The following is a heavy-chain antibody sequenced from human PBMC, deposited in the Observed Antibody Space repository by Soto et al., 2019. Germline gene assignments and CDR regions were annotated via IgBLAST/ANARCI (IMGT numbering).Heavy chain of an antibody. CDR3: ARGAPEVYTYGYGAFHF. CDR1: GGTFNTIA. J-gene: IGHJ3*01. CDR2: IIPLFGAG. D-gene: IGHD5-18*01. V-gene: IGHV1-69*01. Sequence: QVQLVQSGAEMKKPGSSVKISCKTSGGTFNTIALSWVRQAPGQGLEWMGGIIPLFGAGNYAEKFRDRVTITADESTNTMYLELHSLRSEDTAVYYCARGAPEVYTYGYGAFHFWGQGTKVTVSS.